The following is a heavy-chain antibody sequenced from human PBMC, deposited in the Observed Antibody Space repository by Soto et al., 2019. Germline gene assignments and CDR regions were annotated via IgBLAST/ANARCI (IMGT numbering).Heavy chain of an antibody. CDR2: ISGGGGST. V-gene: IGHV3-23*01. D-gene: IGHD2-8*01. CDR3: AKDLTVSDIVLMVYAASFDY. J-gene: IGHJ4*02. CDR1: GFTFSSYA. Sequence: GGSLRLSCAASGFTFSSYAMSWVRQAPGKGLEWVSAISGGGGSTYYADSVKGRFTISRDNSKNTLYLQMNSLRAEDTAVYYCAKDLTVSDIVLMVYAASFDYWGQGTLVTVSS.